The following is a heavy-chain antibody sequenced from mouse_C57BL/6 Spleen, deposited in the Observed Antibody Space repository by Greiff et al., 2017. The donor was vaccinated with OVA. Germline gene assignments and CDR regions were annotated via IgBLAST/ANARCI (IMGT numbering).Heavy chain of an antibody. Sequence: VQLKESGPGLVKPSQSLSLTCSVTGYSITSGYYWNWIRQFPGNKLEWMGYISYDGSNNYNPSLKNRISITRDTSKNQFFLKLNSVTTEDTATYYCAREDWVFADWGQGTLVTVSA. CDR3: AREDWVFAD. V-gene: IGHV3-6*01. J-gene: IGHJ3*01. CDR1: GYSITSGYY. D-gene: IGHD4-1*01. CDR2: ISYDGSN.